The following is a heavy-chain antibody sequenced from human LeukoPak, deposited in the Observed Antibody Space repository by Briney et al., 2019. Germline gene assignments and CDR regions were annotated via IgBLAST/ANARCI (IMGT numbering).Heavy chain of an antibody. CDR1: GYTFTSYY. CDR3: AREEVVGYWASWYYFDY. D-gene: IGHD2-2*01. V-gene: IGHV1-46*01. CDR2: INPSGGST. Sequence: ASVKVSCKASGYTFTSYYMHWVRQAPEQGLEGMGIINPSGGSTIYAQKFQGRVTMTRDTSTSTVYMELSSLRSEDTAVYYCAREEVVGYWASWYYFDYWGQGTLVTVSS. J-gene: IGHJ4*02.